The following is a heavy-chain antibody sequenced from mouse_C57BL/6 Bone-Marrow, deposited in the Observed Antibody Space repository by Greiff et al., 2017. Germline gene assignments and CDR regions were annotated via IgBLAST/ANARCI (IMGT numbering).Heavy chain of an antibody. D-gene: IGHD4-1*01. CDR2: INYDGSST. V-gene: IGHV5-16*01. Sequence: EVHLVESEGGLVQPGSSMKLSCTASGFTFSDYYMAWVRQVPEKGLEWVANINYDGSSTYYLDSLKSRFIISRDNAKNILYLQMSSLKSEDTATYYFARDSGDWDWYFDVWGTGTTVTVSS. CDR1: GFTFSDYY. J-gene: IGHJ1*03. CDR3: ARDSGDWDWYFDV.